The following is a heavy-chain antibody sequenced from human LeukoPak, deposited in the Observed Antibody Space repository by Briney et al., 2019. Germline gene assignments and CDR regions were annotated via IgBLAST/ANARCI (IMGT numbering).Heavy chain of an antibody. V-gene: IGHV4-39*01. Sequence: PSETLSLTCTVSGGSISSSSYYWGWIRQPPGKGLEWIGSIYYSGSTYYNPSLKSRVTMSVDTSKNQFSLKLSSVTAADTAIYYCARIRGVAAFDHWGQGTLVTVSS. CDR2: IYYSGST. J-gene: IGHJ4*02. CDR1: GGSISSSSYY. D-gene: IGHD2-15*01. CDR3: ARIRGVAAFDH.